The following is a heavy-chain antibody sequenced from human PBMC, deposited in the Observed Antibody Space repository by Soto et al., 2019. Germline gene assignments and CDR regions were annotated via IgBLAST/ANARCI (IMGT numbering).Heavy chain of an antibody. D-gene: IGHD3-16*01. J-gene: IGHJ6*02. CDR2: IYPGDSNI. Sequence: LGESLKISCKGSGYSFANYWIAWVRQMPGKGLEWMGTIYPGDSNIKYNPSFQGPVTISADKAINTGYLQWNSLEASDTAIYYCARVGGPPGFFHFYGIDVWGQGTTVTVSS. CDR1: GYSFANYW. V-gene: IGHV5-51*01. CDR3: ARVGGPPGFFHFYGIDV.